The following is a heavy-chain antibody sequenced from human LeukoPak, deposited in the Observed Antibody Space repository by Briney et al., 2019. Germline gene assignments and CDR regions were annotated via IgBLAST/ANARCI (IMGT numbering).Heavy chain of an antibody. D-gene: IGHD3-3*01. Sequence: SETLSLTCTVSGYSISSGYYWGWIRQPPGKGLEWIGTIYHSGNTNYNPSLKSRVTISVDKSKNQFSLKLSSVTAADTAVYYCARAEYYDFWSGYGDWGQGTLVTVSS. CDR3: ARAEYYDFWSGYGD. J-gene: IGHJ4*02. V-gene: IGHV4-38-2*02. CDR1: GYSISSGYY. CDR2: IYHSGNT.